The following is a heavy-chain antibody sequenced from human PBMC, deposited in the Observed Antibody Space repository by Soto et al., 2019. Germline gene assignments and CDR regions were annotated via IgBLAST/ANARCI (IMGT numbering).Heavy chain of an antibody. CDR1: GGTFSSYA. CDR3: ARDDIVSVLYSSSWYSRGMDV. CDR2: IIPIFGTA. J-gene: IGHJ6*02. D-gene: IGHD6-13*01. V-gene: IGHV1-69*13. Sequence: AASVKVSCKASGGTFSSYAISWVRQAPGQGVGGMGGIIPIFGTANYAQKFQGRVTITADESTSTAYMELSSLRSEDTAVYYCARDDIVSVLYSSSWYSRGMDVWGQGTTVTVS.